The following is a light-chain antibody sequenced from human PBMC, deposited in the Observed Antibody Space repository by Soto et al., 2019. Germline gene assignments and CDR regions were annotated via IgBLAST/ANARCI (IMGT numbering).Light chain of an antibody. CDR1: SSDIGGYNY. CDR3: NSYTSRYTFV. J-gene: IGLJ1*01. CDR2: EGS. Sequence: QSALTQPASVSGSPGQSITISCTGTSSDIGGYNYVSWYQQHPGKAPKLMIYEGSKRPSGVSNRFSGSKSGNTASLTISGLQPEDEADYYCNSYTSRYTFVLGTGTKLTVL. V-gene: IGLV2-14*01.